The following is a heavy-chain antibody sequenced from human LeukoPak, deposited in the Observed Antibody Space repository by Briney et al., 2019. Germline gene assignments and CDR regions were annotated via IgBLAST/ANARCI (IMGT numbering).Heavy chain of an antibody. CDR3: ARAGYQPPLLGSSY. J-gene: IGHJ4*02. Sequence: ASVKVSCKASGYTFTNYAMHWVRQAPGQRLEWMGWINAGNGNTIYSQKFQGRVTITRDTSASTAYMELSSLRSEDTAVYYCARAGYQPPLLGSSYWGQGTLVTVSS. CDR1: GYTFTNYA. V-gene: IGHV1-3*01. D-gene: IGHD2-2*01. CDR2: INAGNGNT.